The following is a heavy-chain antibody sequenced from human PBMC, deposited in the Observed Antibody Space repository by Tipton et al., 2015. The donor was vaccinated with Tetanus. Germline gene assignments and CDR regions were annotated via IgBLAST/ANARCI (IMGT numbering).Heavy chain of an antibody. Sequence: TLSLTCTVSGGSVRSGDYSWNWIRQPPGKGLEWLAYVSYSGRTNSNYSRKSRIPISQDTSKNQFSLRLTSVTVADTAVYYCARDPGIASAGLWCDPWGQGPLVTVSS. V-gene: IGHV4-61*08. D-gene: IGHD6-13*01. CDR1: GGSVRSGDYS. J-gene: IGHJ5*02. CDR2: VSYSGRT. CDR3: ARDPGIASAGLWCDP.